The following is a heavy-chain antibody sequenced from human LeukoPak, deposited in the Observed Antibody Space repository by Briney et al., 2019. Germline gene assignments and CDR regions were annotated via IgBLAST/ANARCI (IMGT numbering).Heavy chain of an antibody. Sequence: TGGSLRLSCAASGFTFSSYSMNWVRQAPGKGLEWVSSISSSSSYIYYADSVKGRFTISRDNAKNSLYLQMNSLGAEDTAVYYCARDELKGGTDAFDIWGQGTMVTVSS. D-gene: IGHD3-16*01. J-gene: IGHJ3*02. CDR2: ISSSSSYI. CDR1: GFTFSSYS. V-gene: IGHV3-21*01. CDR3: ARDELKGGTDAFDI.